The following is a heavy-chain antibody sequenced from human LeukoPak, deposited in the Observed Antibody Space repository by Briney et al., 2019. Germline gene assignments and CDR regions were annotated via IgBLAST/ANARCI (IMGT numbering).Heavy chain of an antibody. CDR1: GGSISSSSYY. J-gene: IGHJ4*02. V-gene: IGHV4-39*01. Sequence: SETLSLTCTVSGGSISSSSYYWGWIRQPPGKGLEWIGSIYYSGSTYYNPSLKSRVTISVDTSKNQFSLKLSSVTAADTAVYYCARGSTSSSWPDYWGQGTLVTVSS. D-gene: IGHD6-13*01. CDR3: ARGSTSSSWPDY. CDR2: IYYSGST.